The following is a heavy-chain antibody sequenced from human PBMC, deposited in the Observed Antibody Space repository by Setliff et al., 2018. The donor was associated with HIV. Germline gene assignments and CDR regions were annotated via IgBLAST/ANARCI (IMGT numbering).Heavy chain of an antibody. V-gene: IGHV1-8*02. J-gene: IGHJ5*02. CDR1: GYNFINND. CDR3: ARKHKVSLGRGIVVLWGFDP. CDR2: MNPNSGNS. D-gene: IGHD3-10*01. Sequence: SVKVSCKASGYNFINNDINWVRQATGQGLEWMGWMNPNSGNSGYAQKFQGRVTMTRSTSFSTAYMELSNLTSEDTAIYYCARKHKVSLGRGIVVLWGFDPWGQGTLVTAPQ.